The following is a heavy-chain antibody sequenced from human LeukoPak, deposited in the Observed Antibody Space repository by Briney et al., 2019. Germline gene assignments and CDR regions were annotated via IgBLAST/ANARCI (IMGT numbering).Heavy chain of an antibody. V-gene: IGHV3-53*01. CDR2: IYTGGSS. D-gene: IGHD2-15*01. Sequence: GGSLRLSCAASGFTVSSNYMSWVRQAPGKGLEWVSLIYTGGSSYYADSVKGRFTISRDTSINTLYLQMNSLRVEDAAVYYCARHRRYCSGGSCYSGYYFDSWGPGTLVTVSS. J-gene: IGHJ4*02. CDR3: ARHRRYCSGGSCYSGYYFDS. CDR1: GFTVSSNY.